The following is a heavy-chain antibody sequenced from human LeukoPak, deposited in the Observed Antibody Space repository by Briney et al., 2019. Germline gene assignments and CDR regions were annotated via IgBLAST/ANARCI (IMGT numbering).Heavy chain of an antibody. CDR1: GFTLCSYA. Sequence: GGSLSLSCAASGFTLCSYAMGGVREAPGRGLEWVSAISGSGGSTYYADSVKGRFIISRDNSKNTLYLQMNSLRAEDTAVYYCAKDRDYYDSSGYYDWFDPWGQGTLVTVSS. CDR3: AKDRDYYDSSGYYDWFDP. J-gene: IGHJ5*02. D-gene: IGHD3-22*01. V-gene: IGHV3-23*01. CDR2: ISGSGGST.